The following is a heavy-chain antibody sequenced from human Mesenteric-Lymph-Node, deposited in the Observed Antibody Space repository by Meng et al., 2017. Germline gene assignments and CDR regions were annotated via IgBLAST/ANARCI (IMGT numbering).Heavy chain of an antibody. V-gene: IGHV3-11*01. Sequence: GGSLRLSCAASGFTFSDYYMSWIRQAPGKGLEWVSYISSSGSTIYYADSVKGRFTISRDNAKNSLYLQMNSLRAEDTAVYYCARDPLSSSITIFGVAPDYWGQGTLVTVSS. D-gene: IGHD3-3*01. CDR1: GFTFSDYY. CDR2: ISSSGSTI. J-gene: IGHJ4*02. CDR3: ARDPLSSSITIFGVAPDY.